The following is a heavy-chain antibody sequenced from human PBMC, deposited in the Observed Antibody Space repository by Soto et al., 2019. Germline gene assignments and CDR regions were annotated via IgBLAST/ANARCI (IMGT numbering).Heavy chain of an antibody. CDR1: GFPFSSYA. CDR3: AKGHCSRSYINFPDY. CDR2: ISGSGGST. Sequence: GGSLRLSCAASGFPFSSYALTWVRQAPGKGLEWVSLISGSGGSTYYADSVKGRFTISRDNSRDTLYLQMNSLRAEDTAVYYFAKGHCSRSYINFPDYWRQGTLVTVSS. D-gene: IGHD3-10*02. J-gene: IGHJ4*02. V-gene: IGHV3-23*01.